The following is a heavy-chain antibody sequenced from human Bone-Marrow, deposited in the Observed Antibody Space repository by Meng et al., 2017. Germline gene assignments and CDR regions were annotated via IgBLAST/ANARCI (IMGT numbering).Heavy chain of an antibody. V-gene: IGHV3-48*03. CDR3: ARNIRGVIWVGHFDY. D-gene: IGHD3-10*01. CDR2: ISSSGSTI. Sequence: GGSLRLSCAASGFTFSSYEMNWVRQAPGKGLEWVSYISSSGSTIYYADSVKGRFTISRDNAKNSLYLQMNSLRAEDTAVYYCARNIRGVIWVGHFDYWGQGTLVTVSS. CDR1: GFTFSSYE. J-gene: IGHJ4*02.